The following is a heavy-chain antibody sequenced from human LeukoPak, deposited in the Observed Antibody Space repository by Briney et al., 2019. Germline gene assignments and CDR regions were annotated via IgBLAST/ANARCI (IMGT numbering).Heavy chain of an antibody. CDR2: ISSDATTK. J-gene: IGHJ6*03. CDR3: ARDFYSKGYYYYMDV. Sequence: AGGSLRLSCAASGYIFWSYALHWVRQAPGRGLEWVAIISSDATTKYYADSVKGRFTISRDNSKNTLYLQMNSLRAEDTAVYYCARDFYSKGYYYYMDVWGKGTTVTVSS. CDR1: GYIFWSYA. D-gene: IGHD4-11*01. V-gene: IGHV3-30*04.